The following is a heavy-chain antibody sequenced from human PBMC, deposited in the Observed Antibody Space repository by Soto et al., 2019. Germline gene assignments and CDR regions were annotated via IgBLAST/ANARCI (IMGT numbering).Heavy chain of an antibody. CDR2: TYYRSKWYN. CDR3: ARDRPYYDSLTGYLPYDYYYGMDV. Sequence: PSQTLSLTCAISGDSVSSNSAAWNWIRQSPSRGLEWLGRTYYRSKWYNDYAVSVKSRITINPDTSKHQFSLQLNSVTPEDTAVYYCARDRPYYDSLTGYLPYDYYYGMDVWGQGSTVTVSS. J-gene: IGHJ6*02. D-gene: IGHD3-9*01. CDR1: GDSVSSNSAA. V-gene: IGHV6-1*01.